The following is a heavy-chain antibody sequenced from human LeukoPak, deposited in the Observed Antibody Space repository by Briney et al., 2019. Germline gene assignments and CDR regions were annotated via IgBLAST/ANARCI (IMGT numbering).Heavy chain of an antibody. Sequence: HPGGSLRLSCAASGFTFSSYEMNWVRQAPGKGLGWVSYISSSGSTIYYADSVKGRFTISRDNAKNSLYLQMNSLRAEDTAVYYCARLYSSSWDDAFDIWGQGTMVTVSS. CDR2: ISSSGSTI. J-gene: IGHJ3*02. V-gene: IGHV3-48*03. CDR1: GFTFSSYE. CDR3: ARLYSSSWDDAFDI. D-gene: IGHD6-13*01.